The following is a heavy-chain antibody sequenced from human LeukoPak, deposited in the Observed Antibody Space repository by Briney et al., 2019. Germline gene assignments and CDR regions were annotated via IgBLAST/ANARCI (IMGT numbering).Heavy chain of an antibody. V-gene: IGHV4-4*09. J-gene: IGHJ6*03. D-gene: IGHD6-6*01. Sequence: SETLSLTCTVSGGSISSYYWSWIRQPPGKGLEWIGYTYTSGSTNYNPSLKSRVTISVDTSKNQFSLKLSSVTAADTPVYYCARHEYSSSPYYYYYMDVWGKGTTVTVSS. CDR2: TYTSGST. CDR1: GGSISSYY. CDR3: ARHEYSSSPYYYYYMDV.